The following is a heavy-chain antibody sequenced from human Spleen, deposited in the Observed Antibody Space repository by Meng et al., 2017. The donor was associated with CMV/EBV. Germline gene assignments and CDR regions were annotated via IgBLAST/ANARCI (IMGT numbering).Heavy chain of an antibody. CDR3: AREDDKWQYGDNWNFPH. CDR2: ISPSSIYK. Sequence: GESLKISCAASGFNFSSYSMNWVRQSPGKGLEWVAYISPSSIYKYYADSVKGRFRISRDNADNSVYLRMNGLKAEDTAFYYCAREDDKWQYGDNWNFPHWGQGALVTVSS. J-gene: IGHJ1*01. V-gene: IGHV3-21*05. D-gene: IGHD1-20*01. CDR1: GFNFSSYS.